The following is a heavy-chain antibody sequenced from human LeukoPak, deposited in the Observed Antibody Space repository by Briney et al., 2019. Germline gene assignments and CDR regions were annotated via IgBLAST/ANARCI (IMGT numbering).Heavy chain of an antibody. Sequence: GGSLRLSCAASGFTFSSYSMNWVRQAPGEGLEWVSCITRSSIYIYYADSVKGRFTISRDNSKNSLYLQMNSLRAEDTAVYYCARGRYDSSGSYSLFDYWGQGTLVTVSS. D-gene: IGHD3-22*01. CDR1: GFTFSSYS. J-gene: IGHJ4*02. V-gene: IGHV3-21*01. CDR2: ITRSSIYI. CDR3: ARGRYDSSGSYSLFDY.